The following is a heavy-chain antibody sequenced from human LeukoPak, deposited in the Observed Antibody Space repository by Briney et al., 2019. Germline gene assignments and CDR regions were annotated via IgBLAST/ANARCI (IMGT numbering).Heavy chain of an antibody. J-gene: IGHJ6*02. Sequence: SETLSLTCTVPGGAISSYYWSWIRQPPGKGLEWIGYIYYSGSTNYNPSLKSRVTISIDTSKNQLSLRLSSVTAADTAVYYCARDTHYYGMDVWGQGTTVTVSS. V-gene: IGHV4-59*01. CDR3: ARDTHYYGMDV. CDR2: IYYSGST. CDR1: GGAISSYY.